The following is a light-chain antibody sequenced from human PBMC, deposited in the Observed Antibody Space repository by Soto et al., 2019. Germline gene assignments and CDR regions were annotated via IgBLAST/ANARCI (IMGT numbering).Light chain of an antibody. Sequence: QSVLTQPASGSGSPGQSITISFTGNSRYVGGYNYVSWYQQHTGKAPKLMIYDVSNRPSGVSNRFSGSKSGNTASLTISGLQAEDEADYYCSSYTSSSTLVFGTGTKVTVL. V-gene: IGLV2-14*01. CDR2: DVS. J-gene: IGLJ1*01. CDR3: SSYTSSSTLV. CDR1: SRYVGGYNY.